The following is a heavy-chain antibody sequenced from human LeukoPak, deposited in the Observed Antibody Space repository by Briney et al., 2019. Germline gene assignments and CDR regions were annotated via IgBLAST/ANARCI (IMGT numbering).Heavy chain of an antibody. D-gene: IGHD1-26*01. CDR1: GFILSSNA. CDR2: ISHDGRSK. Sequence: GRSLRLSCAASGFILSSNAVHWVRQAPGKGLEWMAVISHDGRSKYYADSVKGRFTISRDISRNTLYLQMDSLRAEDTALYHCARVASGTYYVVDYWGQGTLVTVSS. J-gene: IGHJ4*02. CDR3: ARVASGTYYVVDY. V-gene: IGHV3-30*04.